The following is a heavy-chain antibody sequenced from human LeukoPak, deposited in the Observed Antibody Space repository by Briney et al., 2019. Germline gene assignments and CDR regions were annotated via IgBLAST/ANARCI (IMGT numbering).Heavy chain of an antibody. V-gene: IGHV1-2*06. Sequence: GASVKVSCKASGYTFTGYYMHWVRQAPGQRLEWMGRINPNSGGTNYAQKFQGRVTMTRDTSISTAYMGLSSLTSDDTAVYYCTRHKNDYCTSSRCYYYYYMDVWGTGTTVTVSS. CDR1: GYTFTGYY. CDR3: TRHKNDYCTSSRCYYYYYMDV. CDR2: INPNSGGT. D-gene: IGHD2-8*01. J-gene: IGHJ6*03.